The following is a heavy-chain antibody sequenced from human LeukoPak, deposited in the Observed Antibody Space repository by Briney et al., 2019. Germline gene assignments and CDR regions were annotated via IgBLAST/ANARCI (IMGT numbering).Heavy chain of an antibody. CDR1: GFTFSSYS. CDR3: ARGGSGPGDYYYGMDV. CDR2: ISSSSSYI. Sequence: GGSLRLSCAASGFTFSSYSMNWVRQAPGKGLEWVSSISSSSSYIYYADSVKGRFTISRDNAKNSLYLQMNSLRAEDTAVYYCARGGSGPGDYYYGMDVWGQGTTVTVSS. D-gene: IGHD6-19*01. J-gene: IGHJ6*02. V-gene: IGHV3-21*01.